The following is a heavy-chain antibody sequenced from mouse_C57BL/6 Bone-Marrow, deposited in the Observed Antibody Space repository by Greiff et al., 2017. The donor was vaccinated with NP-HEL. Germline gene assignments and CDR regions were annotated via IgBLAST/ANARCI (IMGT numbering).Heavy chain of an antibody. CDR2: IYPRSGNT. Sequence: VKLQESGAELARPGASVKLSCKASGYTFTSYGISWVKQRTGQGLEWIGEIYPRSGNTYYNEKFKGKATLTADKSSSTAYMELRSLTSEDSAVYFCARSGYDGYFDYWGQGTTLTVSS. D-gene: IGHD2-3*01. CDR1: GYTFTSYG. CDR3: ARSGYDGYFDY. V-gene: IGHV1-81*01. J-gene: IGHJ2*01.